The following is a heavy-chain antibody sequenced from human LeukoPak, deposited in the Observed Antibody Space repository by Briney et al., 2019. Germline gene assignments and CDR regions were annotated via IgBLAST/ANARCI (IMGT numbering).Heavy chain of an antibody. CDR2: ISYDGSNK. CDR1: GFTFSSYW. Sequence: PGGSLRLSCAASGFTFSSYWMHWVRQAPGKGLEWVAVISYDGSNKYYADSVKGRFTISRDNSKNTLYLQMNSLRAEDTAVYYCARDLGLDPWGQGTLVTVSS. D-gene: IGHD3-10*01. J-gene: IGHJ5*02. CDR3: ARDLGLDP. V-gene: IGHV3-30*03.